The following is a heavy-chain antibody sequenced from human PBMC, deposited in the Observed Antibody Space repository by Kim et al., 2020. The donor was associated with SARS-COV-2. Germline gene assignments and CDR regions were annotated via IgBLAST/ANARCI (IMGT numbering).Heavy chain of an antibody. V-gene: IGHV4-34*01. J-gene: IGHJ4*02. CDR2: INHSGST. CDR1: GGSFSGYY. CDR3: ATTAGYSGYQYEVH. D-gene: IGHD5-12*01. Sequence: SETLSLTCAVYGGSFSGYYWSWIRQPPGKGLEWIGEINHSGSTNYNPSLKSRVTISVDTSKNQFSLKLSSVTAADTAVYYCATTAGYSGYQYEVHWGQGT.